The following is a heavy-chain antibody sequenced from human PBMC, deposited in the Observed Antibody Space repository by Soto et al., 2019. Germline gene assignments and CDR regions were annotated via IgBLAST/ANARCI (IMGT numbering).Heavy chain of an antibody. J-gene: IGHJ3*02. Sequence: TLLHPNTVSAGSISRSSCHLGRLRQPPGKGLEWIASIKYSGTTFYNPSLKSRVTLSVDTSKNQFALKLSFVTAAETAVYYCARHGITGSYYDAFDIWGQGTMVT. CDR2: IKYSGTT. CDR1: AGSISRSSCH. D-gene: IGHD1-26*01. V-gene: IGHV4-39*01. CDR3: ARHGITGSYYDAFDI.